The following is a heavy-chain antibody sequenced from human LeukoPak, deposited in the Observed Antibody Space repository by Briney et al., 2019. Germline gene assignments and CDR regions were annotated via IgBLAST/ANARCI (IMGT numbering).Heavy chain of an antibody. D-gene: IGHD5-18*01. CDR2: INHSGST. Sequence: SETLSLTCAVYGGPFSGYCWSWIRQPPGKGLEWIGEINHSGSTNYNPSLKSRVTISVDTSKNQFSLKLSSVTAADTAVYYCARAARGYSYGSRGGFDPWGQGTLVTVSS. J-gene: IGHJ5*02. CDR3: ARAARGYSYGSRGGFDP. V-gene: IGHV4-34*01. CDR1: GGPFSGYC.